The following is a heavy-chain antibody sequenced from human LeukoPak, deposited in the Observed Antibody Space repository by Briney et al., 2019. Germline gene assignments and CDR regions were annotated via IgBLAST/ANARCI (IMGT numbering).Heavy chain of an antibody. CDR3: ARDYCSGGSCYSKGFDY. J-gene: IGHJ4*02. Sequence: ASVKVSCKASGYTFTSYAMNWVRHAPGQGLELMGWINTNTGNPTYAQGFTGRFVFFLDTSVSTAYLQISSLKAEDTAVYYCARDYCSGGSCYSKGFDYWGQGTLVTVCS. V-gene: IGHV7-4-1*02. D-gene: IGHD2-15*01. CDR2: INTNTGNP. CDR1: GYTFTSYA.